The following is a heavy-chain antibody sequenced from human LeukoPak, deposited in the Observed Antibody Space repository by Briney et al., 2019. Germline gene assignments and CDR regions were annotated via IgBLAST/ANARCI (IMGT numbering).Heavy chain of an antibody. Sequence: SETLSLTCTVSGGSISSYYWSWIRQPPGKGLEWIGYIYYSGSTNYNPSLKSRVAISVDTSKNQFSLKLSSVTAADTAVYYCASGTTVTTFNYWGQGTLVTVSS. V-gene: IGHV4-59*01. J-gene: IGHJ4*02. CDR1: GGSISSYY. D-gene: IGHD4-17*01. CDR2: IYYSGST. CDR3: ASGTTVTTFNY.